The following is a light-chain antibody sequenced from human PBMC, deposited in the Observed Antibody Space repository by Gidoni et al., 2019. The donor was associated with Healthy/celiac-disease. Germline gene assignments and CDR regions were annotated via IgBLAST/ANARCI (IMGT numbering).Light chain of an antibody. CDR2: ENN. CDR1: SSNIGNNY. V-gene: IGLV1-51*02. J-gene: IGLJ2*01. CDR3: GTWDSSLSVV. Sequence: QHVLTTPPSLSAAPGQKVTFSCSGSSSNIGNNYVSWYQQLPGTAPKLLIYENNKRPSGIPDRFSGSKSGTSATLGITGLQTGDEADYYCGTWDSSLSVVFGGGTKLTVL.